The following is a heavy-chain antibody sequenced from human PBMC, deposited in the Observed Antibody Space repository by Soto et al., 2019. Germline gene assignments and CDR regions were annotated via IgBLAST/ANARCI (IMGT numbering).Heavy chain of an antibody. CDR2: INAGNGNT. CDR1: GYTFTSYA. V-gene: IGHV1-3*01. J-gene: IGHJ4*02. D-gene: IGHD2-15*01. CDR3: AYCSGGSCYSAPFDY. Sequence: ASVKVSCKASGYTFTSYAMHWVRQAPGQRLEWMGWINAGNGNTKYSQKFQGRVTITRDTSASTAYMELSSLRSEDTAVYYCAYCSGGSCYSAPFDYWGQGTLVTVSS.